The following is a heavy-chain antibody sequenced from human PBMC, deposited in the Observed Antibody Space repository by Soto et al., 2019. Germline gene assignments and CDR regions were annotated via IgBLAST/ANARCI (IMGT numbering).Heavy chain of an antibody. D-gene: IGHD3-10*01. J-gene: IGHJ3*02. CDR3: ARFWPQMVRGVIGALAAFDI. Sequence: HPGGSLRLSCAASGFTVSSNYMSWVRQAPGKGLEWVSVIYSGGSTYYADSVKGRFTISRDNSKNTLYLQMNSLRAEDTAVYYCARFWPQMVRGVIGALAAFDIWGQGTMVTVSS. CDR2: IYSGGST. CDR1: GFTVSSNY. V-gene: IGHV3-66*01.